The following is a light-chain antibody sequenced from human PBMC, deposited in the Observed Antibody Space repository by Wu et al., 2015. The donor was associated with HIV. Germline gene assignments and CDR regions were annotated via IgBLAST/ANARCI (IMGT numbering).Light chain of an antibody. CDR3: HQYGRSPPFT. Sequence: IVLTQSPATLSLSPGERATLSCRASQSVSSTYLAWYQKKPGQPPRLLIYAASRRATGIPDRFSGSGSGTDFSLTISRLEPEDFAVYYCHQYGRSPPFTFGPGTKVDIK. CDR1: QSVSSTY. CDR2: AAS. V-gene: IGKV3-20*01. J-gene: IGKJ3*01.